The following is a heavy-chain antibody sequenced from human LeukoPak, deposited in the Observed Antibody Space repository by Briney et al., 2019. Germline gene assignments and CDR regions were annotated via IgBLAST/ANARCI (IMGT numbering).Heavy chain of an antibody. CDR3: AREMHSSSWGGSASSGTGY. D-gene: IGHD6-6*01. CDR2: ISAYNGNT. V-gene: IGHV1-18*01. J-gene: IGHJ4*02. Sequence: ASGKVCCKASGYTFTSYGISWVRQAPGQGLEWMGWISAYNGNTNYAQKLQGRVTMTTDTSTGTAYMELRSLRSDDTAVYYCAREMHSSSWGGSASSGTGYWGQGTLVTVSS. CDR1: GYTFTSYG.